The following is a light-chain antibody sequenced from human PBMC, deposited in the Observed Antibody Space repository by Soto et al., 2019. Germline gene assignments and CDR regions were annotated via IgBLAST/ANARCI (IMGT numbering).Light chain of an antibody. CDR3: QQYNSHPIT. J-gene: IGKJ5*01. CDR1: QSISSW. Sequence: DIQMTQSPSTLSASVGDRVTITCRASQSISSWLAWYQQKPGKAPKLLIYDASTLESGVPSRFSGGGSGAEFTLTISSLQPDDFATYYCQQYNSHPITFGQGTRLEI. CDR2: DAS. V-gene: IGKV1-5*01.